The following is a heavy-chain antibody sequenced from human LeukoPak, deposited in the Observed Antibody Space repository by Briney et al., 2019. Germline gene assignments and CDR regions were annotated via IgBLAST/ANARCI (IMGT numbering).Heavy chain of an antibody. Sequence: ASVKVSCKASGGTFSSYATSWVRQAPGQGLEWMGRIIPIFGTANYAQKFQGRVTITTDESTSTAYMELSSLRSEDTAVYYCARGYYDSSGYYHEYFQHWGQGTLVTVSS. D-gene: IGHD3-22*01. V-gene: IGHV1-69*05. J-gene: IGHJ1*01. CDR1: GGTFSSYA. CDR2: IIPIFGTA. CDR3: ARGYYDSSGYYHEYFQH.